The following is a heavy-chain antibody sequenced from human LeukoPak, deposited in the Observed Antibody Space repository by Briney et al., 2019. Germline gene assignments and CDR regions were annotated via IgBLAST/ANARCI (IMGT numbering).Heavy chain of an antibody. D-gene: IGHD3-3*01. CDR2: INHSGST. Sequence: SETLSLTCAVYGGSFSGYYWSWIRQPPGKGLGWIGEINHSGSTNYNPSLKSRVTISVDTSKNQLSLKLSSVTAADTAVYYCAVIYDFWSDYRRDYWGQGTLVTVSS. CDR1: GGSFSGYY. J-gene: IGHJ4*02. V-gene: IGHV4-34*01. CDR3: AVIYDFWSDYRRDY.